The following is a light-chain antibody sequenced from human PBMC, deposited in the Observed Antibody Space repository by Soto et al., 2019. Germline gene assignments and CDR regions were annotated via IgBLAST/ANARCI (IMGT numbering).Light chain of an antibody. CDR3: QQYNSYSHT. Sequence: DIQMTQSPSTLSASVGDRVTITCRASQSISSWLAWYQQKPGKAPKLMIYKASSLESGVPSRFSGSRSGTEFTLTISSLQPDDFATYYCQQYNSYSHTFGQGTKLEIK. CDR2: KAS. J-gene: IGKJ2*01. V-gene: IGKV1-5*03. CDR1: QSISSW.